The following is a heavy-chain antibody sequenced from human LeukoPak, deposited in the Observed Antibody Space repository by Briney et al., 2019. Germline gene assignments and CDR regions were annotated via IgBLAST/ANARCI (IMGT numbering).Heavy chain of an antibody. V-gene: IGHV3-23*01. J-gene: IGHJ6*03. CDR2: ISGSGGST. CDR3: AAEDLHPDYYYYYMDV. CDR1: GFTFSSYA. Sequence: PGGSLRLSCAASGFTFSSYAMSWVRQAPGKGLEWVSAISGSGGSTYYADSVKGRFTISRDNSKNTLYLQMNSLRAEDTAVYYCAAEDLHPDYYYYYMDVWGKGTTVTVSS. D-gene: IGHD2-15*01.